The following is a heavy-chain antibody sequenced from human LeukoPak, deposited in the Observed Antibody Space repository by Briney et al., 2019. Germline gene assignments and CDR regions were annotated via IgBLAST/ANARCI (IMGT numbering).Heavy chain of an antibody. CDR2: IIPILGIA. V-gene: IGHV1-69*10. CDR1: GGMVSSYA. J-gene: IGHJ4*02. D-gene: IGHD3-22*01. Sequence: SVKVSCKAFGGMVSSYAISWVRQAPGHGGGWWGGIIPILGIANYAQKFQGRVTITADKSTSTAYMELSSLRSEDTAVYYCAREAPSGYDGSGYPYYFDYWGQGTLVTVSS. CDR3: AREAPSGYDGSGYPYYFDY.